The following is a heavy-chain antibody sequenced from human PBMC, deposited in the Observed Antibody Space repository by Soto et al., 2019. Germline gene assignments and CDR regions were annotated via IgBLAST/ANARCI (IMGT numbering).Heavy chain of an antibody. D-gene: IGHD6-13*01. J-gene: IGHJ6*02. CDR1: GGSISSGGYY. CDR2: IYYSGST. V-gene: IGHV4-31*03. CDR3: SLQQLDKYYYGMDV. Sequence: SETLSLTCTVSGGSISSGGYYWSWIRQHPGKGLEWIGYIYYSGSTYYNPSLKSRVTISVDTSKNQFSLKLSSVTAADTAVYYCSLQQLDKYYYGMDVWGQGTTVTVSS.